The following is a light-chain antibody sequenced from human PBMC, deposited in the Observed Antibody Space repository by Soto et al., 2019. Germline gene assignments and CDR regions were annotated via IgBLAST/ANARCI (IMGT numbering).Light chain of an antibody. J-gene: IGLJ2*01. V-gene: IGLV3-21*02. CDR2: DDS. CDR3: QVWDSNSDRVV. CDR1: NIGSKS. Sequence: SYELTQPPSVSVAPGQTARITCGGHNIGSKSVHWYQQKPGQAPVVVVYDDSDRPSGIPERFSGSNSGNTATLTISRVEAGDEADYYCQVWDSNSDRVVFGGGTQLTVL.